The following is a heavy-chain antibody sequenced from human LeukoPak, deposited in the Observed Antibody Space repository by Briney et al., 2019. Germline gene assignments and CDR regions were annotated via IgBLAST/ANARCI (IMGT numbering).Heavy chain of an antibody. Sequence: PSETLSLTCAVSGGSISSGDYSWSWIRQPPGKGLEWIGYIYYSGSTNYNPSLKSRVTISVDTSKNQFSLKLSSVTAADTAVHYCARGGSDYGDYVNAFDIWGQGTMVTVSS. J-gene: IGHJ3*02. D-gene: IGHD4-17*01. CDR3: ARGGSDYGDYVNAFDI. CDR1: GGSISSGDYS. V-gene: IGHV4-61*08. CDR2: IYYSGST.